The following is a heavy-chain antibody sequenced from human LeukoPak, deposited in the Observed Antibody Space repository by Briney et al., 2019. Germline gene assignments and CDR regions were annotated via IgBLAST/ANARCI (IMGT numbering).Heavy chain of an antibody. CDR3: ARDPSYCGGDCYAFDI. D-gene: IGHD2-21*02. Sequence: ASVKVSCKASGYTFINYYLHWVRQAPGQGLEWMGIINPSSGGTSYAQKFQGRVTMTRATSTSTVCMELSSLRPEDTAVYYCARDPSYCGGDCYAFDIWGQGTMVTVSS. J-gene: IGHJ3*02. V-gene: IGHV1-46*01. CDR1: GYTFINYY. CDR2: INPSSGGT.